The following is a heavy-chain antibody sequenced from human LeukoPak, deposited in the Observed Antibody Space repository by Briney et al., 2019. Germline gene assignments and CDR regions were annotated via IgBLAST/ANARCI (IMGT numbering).Heavy chain of an antibody. Sequence: SETLSLTCTVSGGSISSYYWSWIRQPAGKGLEWIGRIFSTGSTNYKPSLKSRVSISVDTSKNQFSLKLSSVTAADTAVYYCSGGSANFGLDYWGQGTLVTVSS. CDR2: IFSTGST. J-gene: IGHJ4*02. D-gene: IGHD2-15*01. V-gene: IGHV4-4*07. CDR1: GGSISSYY. CDR3: SGGSANFGLDY.